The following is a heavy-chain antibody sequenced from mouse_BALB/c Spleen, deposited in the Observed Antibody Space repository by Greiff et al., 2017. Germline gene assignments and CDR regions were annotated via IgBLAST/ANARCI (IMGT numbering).Heavy chain of an antibody. V-gene: IGHV6-6*02. D-gene: IGHD2-1*01. Sequence: EVMLVESGGGLVQPGGSMKLSCVASGFTFSNYWMNWVRQSPEKGLEWVAEIRLKSNNYATHYAESVKGRFTISRDDSKSSVYLQMNNLRAEDTGIYYCTREGNYYFDYWGQGTTLTVSS. CDR3: TREGNYYFDY. J-gene: IGHJ2*01. CDR1: GFTFSNYW. CDR2: IRLKSNNYAT.